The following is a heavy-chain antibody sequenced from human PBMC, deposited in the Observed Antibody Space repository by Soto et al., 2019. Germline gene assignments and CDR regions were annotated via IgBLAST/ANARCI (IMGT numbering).Heavy chain of an antibody. V-gene: IGHV4-30-2*01. CDR2: IYESGTI. Sequence: SETLSLTCAVSGGSIGCAGYSWSWIRQPPGGGLDWIGYIYESGTILYNPSLKTRLTISLNWSDKQFSLTLNSVTAADTAVYYCARAQFYSGSGNYHNLMFDPWGQGTQVTVSS. CDR3: ARAQFYSGSGNYHNLMFDP. CDR1: GGSIGCAGYS. J-gene: IGHJ5*02. D-gene: IGHD3-10*01.